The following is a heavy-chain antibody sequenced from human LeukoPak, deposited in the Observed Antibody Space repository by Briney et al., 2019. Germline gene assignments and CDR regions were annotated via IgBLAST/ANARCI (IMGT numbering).Heavy chain of an antibody. V-gene: IGHV3-7*01. CDR2: IKQDGSEK. CDR1: GFTFSSYW. Sequence: GGSLRLSCAASGFTFSSYWMSWVRQAPGKGLEWVANIKQDGSEKYYVDSVKGRFTISRDNAKNSLYLQMNSLRAEDTAVYYCAGDGIVGASPYFDYWGQGTLVTVSS. J-gene: IGHJ4*02. CDR3: AGDGIVGASPYFDY. D-gene: IGHD1-26*01.